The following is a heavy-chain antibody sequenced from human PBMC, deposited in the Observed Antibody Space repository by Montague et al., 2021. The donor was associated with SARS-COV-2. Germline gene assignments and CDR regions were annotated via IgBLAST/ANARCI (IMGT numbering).Heavy chain of an antibody. CDR3: ARAVSVRRAVNWFDP. Sequence: SETLSLTCTASCGSMGDHYWAWIRQPPGKGLEWLAYIYYSGGINSNASLKSRVSMSVDTSKNQFSLKLTSVTAADTAVYYCARAVSVRRAVNWFDPWGQGTLVTVSS. D-gene: IGHD3-10*01. CDR1: CGSMGDHY. J-gene: IGHJ5*02. CDR2: IYYSGGI. V-gene: IGHV4-59*11.